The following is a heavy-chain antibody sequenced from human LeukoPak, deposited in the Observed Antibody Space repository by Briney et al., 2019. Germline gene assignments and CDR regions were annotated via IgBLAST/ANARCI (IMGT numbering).Heavy chain of an antibody. J-gene: IGHJ4*02. Sequence: SETLSLTCTVSGGSISSSSYYWGWIRQPPGKGLEWIGSIYYSGSTYYNPSLKSRVTISVDTSKNQFSLKLSSVTAADTAVYYCASGYSGYDYYYDSSGTPQLDYWGQGTLVTVSS. CDR3: ASGYSGYDYYYDSSGTPQLDY. CDR2: IYYSGST. CDR1: GGSISSSSYY. D-gene: IGHD3-22*01. V-gene: IGHV4-39*01.